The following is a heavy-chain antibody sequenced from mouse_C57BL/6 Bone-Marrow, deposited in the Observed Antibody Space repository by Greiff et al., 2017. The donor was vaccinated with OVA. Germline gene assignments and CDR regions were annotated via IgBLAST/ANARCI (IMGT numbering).Heavy chain of an antibody. CDR2: ISSGSSTI. CDR3: ARPDYYGSSPLGY. J-gene: IGHJ2*01. V-gene: IGHV5-17*01. D-gene: IGHD1-1*01. CDR1: GFTFSDYG. Sequence: EVKLMESGGGLVKPGGSLKLSCAASGFTFSDYGMHWVRQAPEKGLEWVAYISSGSSTIYYADTVKGRFTISRDNAKNTLFLQMTSLRSEDTAMYYCARPDYYGSSPLGYWGQGTTLTVSS.